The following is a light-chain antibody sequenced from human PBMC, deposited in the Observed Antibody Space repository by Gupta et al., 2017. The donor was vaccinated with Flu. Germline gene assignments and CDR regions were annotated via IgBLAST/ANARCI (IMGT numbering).Light chain of an antibody. V-gene: IGLV2-14*01. CDR1: SSDVGSDNY. J-gene: IGLJ3*02. Sequence: SIAISCTGTSSDVGSDNYVFWYQRHPGKVPNLSIYEVSGRPSGISDRFSGSKSGNTASLTISGLQAEDEADYFCSSYTRSNTLLFGGGTKVTVL. CDR3: SSYTRSNTLL. CDR2: EVS.